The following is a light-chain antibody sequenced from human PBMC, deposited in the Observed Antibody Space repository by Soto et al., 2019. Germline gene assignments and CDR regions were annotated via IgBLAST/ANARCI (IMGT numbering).Light chain of an antibody. CDR2: DAS. Sequence: EIVLTQSPGTLSLSPGERATLSCRASQNVNNNFLAWYQHKPGQAPSLLIYDASSRATGIPDRFSGSGSGTDFTLIISRLEPEDFAVYYCQQYGSSPTFGQGSKVEIK. V-gene: IGKV3-20*01. CDR3: QQYGSSPT. CDR1: QNVNNNF. J-gene: IGKJ1*01.